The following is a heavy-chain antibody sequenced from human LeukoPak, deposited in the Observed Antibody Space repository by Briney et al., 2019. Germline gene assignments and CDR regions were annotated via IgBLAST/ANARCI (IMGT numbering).Heavy chain of an antibody. CDR1: GGSISSGGYY. CDR2: IYHSGST. J-gene: IGHJ4*02. D-gene: IGHD6-13*01. V-gene: IGHV4-30-2*01. Sequence: SQTLSLTCTVSGGSISSGGYYWSWIRQPPGKGLEWIGYIYHSGSTYYNPSLKSRVTISVDRSKNQFSLRLSSVTAADTAVYYCARASGGQQRFDYWGQGPLVTVSS. CDR3: ARASGGQQRFDY.